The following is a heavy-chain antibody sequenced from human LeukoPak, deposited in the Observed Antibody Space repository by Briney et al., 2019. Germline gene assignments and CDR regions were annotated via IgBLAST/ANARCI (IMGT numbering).Heavy chain of an antibody. CDR3: ASTSLVVVVPAAMTY. V-gene: IGHV4-4*02. D-gene: IGHD2-2*01. CDR1: GGSISSSNW. Sequence: PSETLSLTCAVSGGSISSSNWWSWVRQPPGKGLEWIGEIYHSGSTNYNPSLKSRVTISVDKSKNQFSPKLSSVTAADTAVYYCASTSLVVVVPAAMTYWGQGTLVTVSS. CDR2: IYHSGST. J-gene: IGHJ4*02.